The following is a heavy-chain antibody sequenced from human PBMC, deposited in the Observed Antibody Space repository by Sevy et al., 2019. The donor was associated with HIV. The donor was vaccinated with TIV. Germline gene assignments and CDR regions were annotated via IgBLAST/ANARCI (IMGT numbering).Heavy chain of an antibody. V-gene: IGHV1-24*01. CDR1: GYTLTELS. Sequence: ASVKVSCKVSGYTLTELSMHWVRQAPGKGLEWMGSFDTEEGETLYAQKFQGRVTMTEDTSTDTAYMELSSLRSEDTAVYYCATNTDYGDSDYWGQGTLVTVSS. CDR3: ATNTDYGDSDY. D-gene: IGHD4-17*01. J-gene: IGHJ4*02. CDR2: FDTEEGET.